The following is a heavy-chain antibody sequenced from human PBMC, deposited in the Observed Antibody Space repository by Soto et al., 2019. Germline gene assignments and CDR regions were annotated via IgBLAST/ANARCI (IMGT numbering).Heavy chain of an antibody. J-gene: IGHJ6*02. CDR1: GFTFSSYG. V-gene: IGHV3-33*01. D-gene: IGHD2-21*02. Sequence: QVQLVESGGGVVQPGRSLRLSCAASGFTFSSYGMHWVRQAPGKGLEWVAVIWYDGSNKYYADSVKGRFTISRDNSKNTLYLQMNSLRAEDTAVYYCARDLGIIRFSVVTPHGMDVWGQGTTVTVSS. CDR2: IWYDGSNK. CDR3: ARDLGIIRFSVVTPHGMDV.